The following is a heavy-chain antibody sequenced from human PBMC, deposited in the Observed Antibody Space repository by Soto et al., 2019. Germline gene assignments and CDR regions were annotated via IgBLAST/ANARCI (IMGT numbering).Heavy chain of an antibody. CDR2: ISGSGGST. D-gene: IGHD6-19*01. CDR3: AKGGPGYSSGWCPANDAFDI. CDR1: GFTFSSYA. Sequence: GGSLRLSCAASGFTFSSYAMSWVRQAPGKGLEWVSAISGSGGSTYYADSVKGRFTISRDNSKNTLYLQMNSLRAEDTAVYYCAKGGPGYSSGWCPANDAFDIWGQGTMVTV. V-gene: IGHV3-23*01. J-gene: IGHJ3*02.